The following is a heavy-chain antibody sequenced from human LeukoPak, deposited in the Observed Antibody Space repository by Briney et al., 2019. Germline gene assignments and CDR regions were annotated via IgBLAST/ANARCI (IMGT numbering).Heavy chain of an antibody. CDR2: ISTSSAYI. D-gene: IGHD2-2*01. J-gene: IGHJ6*03. V-gene: IGHV3-21*01. CDR1: GFNFSHYS. CDR3: AREKEGYCSRTSCYLDYYYYYMDV. Sequence: GGSLRLSCAASGFNFSHYSMHWVRQAPGKGLEWVSSISTSSAYIYYSDSVKGRFTISRDNAKNSLYLQMNSLRAEDTAVYYCAREKEGYCSRTSCYLDYYYYYMDVWGKGTTVTISS.